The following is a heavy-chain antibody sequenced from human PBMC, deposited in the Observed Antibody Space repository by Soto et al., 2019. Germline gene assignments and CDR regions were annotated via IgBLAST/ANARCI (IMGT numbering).Heavy chain of an antibody. V-gene: IGHV4-34*12. Sequence: QVQLQQWGAGLLKPSETLSLTCAVYGASSSDYNWSWIRESPGKGLEWIGEVMYSGSTNYNPSLKSRITISLDASKNQFSLKVTSVIAADTAVYYCARSRILSGRYFDSWGQGSLVTVSS. D-gene: IGHD1-26*01. CDR2: VMYSGST. CDR3: ARSRILSGRYFDS. CDR1: GASSSDYN. J-gene: IGHJ4*02.